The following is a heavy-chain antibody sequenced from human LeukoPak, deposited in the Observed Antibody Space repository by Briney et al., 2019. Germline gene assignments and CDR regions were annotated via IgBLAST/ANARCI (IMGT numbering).Heavy chain of an antibody. CDR1: GFTFDDYV. V-gene: IGHV3-9*01. D-gene: IGHD2-2*01. Sequence: GRFLRLSCAASGFTFDDYVMHWVRQAPGRGLEWVSGISRDSANIGYADSVKGRFTISRDNAKNSLYLQMNSLTTEDTALYYCARDFCTGCNYYFYGMDVWGRGTTVTVSS. J-gene: IGHJ6*02. CDR2: ISRDSANI. CDR3: ARDFCTGCNYYFYGMDV.